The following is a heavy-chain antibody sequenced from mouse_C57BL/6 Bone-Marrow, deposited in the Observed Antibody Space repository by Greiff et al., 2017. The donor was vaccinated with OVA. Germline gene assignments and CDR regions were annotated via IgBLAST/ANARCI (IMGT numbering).Heavy chain of an antibody. Sequence: VQLQQPGAELVRPGTSVKLSCKASGYTFTNYWMHWVKQRPGQGLEWIGVIAPSDSYINYNQKFKGRATLTVHTPSSTAYMHLSSLKSEDSAVYYCAHYGSRLYLHYWGQGTSLTVSS. D-gene: IGHD1-1*01. CDR1: GYTFTNYW. CDR3: AHYGSRLYLHY. CDR2: IAPSDSYI. V-gene: IGHV1-59*01. J-gene: IGHJ2*02.